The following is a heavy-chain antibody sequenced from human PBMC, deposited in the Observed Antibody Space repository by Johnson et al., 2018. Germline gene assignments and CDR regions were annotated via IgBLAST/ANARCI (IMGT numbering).Heavy chain of an antibody. CDR1: GGSISSSSYY. CDR3: ASYRSGWSEIDPFDI. V-gene: IGHV4-39*01. CDR2: IYFNGIT. D-gene: IGHD3-16*02. J-gene: IGHJ3*02. Sequence: QVQLQESGPGLVNPSETLSLTCTVSGGSISSSSYYWGWIRQPPGRGLEWIGSIYFNGITKYNPSLKSRLTISLDTSENHLSLKLPSVTAADTAVYYCASYRSGWSEIDPFDIWGQGTLVTVSS.